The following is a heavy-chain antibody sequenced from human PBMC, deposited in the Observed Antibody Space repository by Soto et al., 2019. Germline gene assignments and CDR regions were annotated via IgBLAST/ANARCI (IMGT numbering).Heavy chain of an antibody. CDR1: VGTFSSYA. CDR2: IIPIFGTA. Sequence: QVQLVQSGAEVQKPGSSVKVSCKSSVGTFSSYAISWVRQAPGQGLEWMGGIIPIFGTANYAQKFQGRVTITADKSTSTAYMELSSLRSEDTAVYYCASLHPYYDSSGYYYWFDPWGQGTLVTVSS. CDR3: ASLHPYYDSSGYYYWFDP. D-gene: IGHD3-22*01. V-gene: IGHV1-69*06. J-gene: IGHJ5*02.